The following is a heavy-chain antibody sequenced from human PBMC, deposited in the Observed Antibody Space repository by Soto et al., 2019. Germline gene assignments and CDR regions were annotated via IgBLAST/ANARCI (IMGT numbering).Heavy chain of an antibody. Sequence: ASVKVSCKASGYTFTSYDINWVRQATGQGLEWMGWMNPNSGNTGYAQKFQGRVTMTRNTSISTAYMELSSLRSEDTAVYYCAREGYYDILTGYGVDVWGQGTTVTVSS. V-gene: IGHV1-8*01. D-gene: IGHD3-9*01. CDR3: AREGYYDILTGYGVDV. CDR1: GYTFTSYD. J-gene: IGHJ6*02. CDR2: MNPNSGNT.